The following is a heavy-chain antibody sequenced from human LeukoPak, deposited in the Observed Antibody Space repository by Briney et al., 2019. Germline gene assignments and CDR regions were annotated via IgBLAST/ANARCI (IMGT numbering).Heavy chain of an antibody. CDR3: ASGYTYYYGSGSYH. CDR2: ISHDGSNR. V-gene: IGHV3-30*09. Sequence: GGSLRLSCAASGITFNSYAMHWVRQAPGKGLEWVAVISHDGSNRYYGDSVKGRFAISRDNSKNTLFLQMDSLRAEDTAVYYCASGYTYYYGSGSYHWGRGTLVTVSS. CDR1: GITFNSYA. J-gene: IGHJ4*02. D-gene: IGHD3-10*01.